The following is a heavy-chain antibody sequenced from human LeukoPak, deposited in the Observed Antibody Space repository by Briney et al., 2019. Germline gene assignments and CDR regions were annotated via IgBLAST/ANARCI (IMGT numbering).Heavy chain of an antibody. V-gene: IGHV4-30-2*01. J-gene: IGHJ4*02. CDR1: GGSISSGGYS. Sequence: SETLSLTCAVSGGSISSGGYSWSWIRQPPGKGLEWIGYIYHSGSTYYNPSLKSRVTISVDRSKNQFSLKLSSVTAADTAVYYCARGSNLGTVVKVYYFDYWGQGTLVTVSS. D-gene: IGHD4-23*01. CDR3: ARGSNLGTVVKVYYFDY. CDR2: IYHSGST.